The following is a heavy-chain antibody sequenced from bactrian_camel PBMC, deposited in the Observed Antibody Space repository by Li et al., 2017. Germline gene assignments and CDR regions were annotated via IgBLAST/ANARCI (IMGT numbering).Heavy chain of an antibody. CDR2: IRRSGGET. J-gene: IGHJ4*01. Sequence: HVQLVESGGGSVQAGESMRLSCVVSGHSRGSNCVGWYRLPPGRAPAEREGIAAIRRSGGETWYAGSVKGRFTISQDKGKNMVYLQMNSLKPDDSAMYYCAYESGTTPDLCRRRGPGGYFGQGTQVTVS. CDR1: GHSRGSNC. V-gene: IGHV3-3*01. D-gene: IGHD7*01.